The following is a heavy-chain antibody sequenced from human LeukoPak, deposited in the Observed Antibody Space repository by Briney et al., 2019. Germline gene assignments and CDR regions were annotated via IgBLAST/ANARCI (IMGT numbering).Heavy chain of an antibody. J-gene: IGHJ4*02. V-gene: IGHV1-18*01. D-gene: IGHD2-2*01. CDR1: GYXFSNFG. CDR2: ISGNNDNP. CDR3: ARDGTSTDDY. Sequence: ASVRVSCKTSGYXFSNFGXNWVRXAPGQXXEWMGWISGNNDNPNYGQKFQGRFTVTTDSSTSTAYMELRNLRFDDTAVYYCARDGTSTDDYWGQGTLVTVSS.